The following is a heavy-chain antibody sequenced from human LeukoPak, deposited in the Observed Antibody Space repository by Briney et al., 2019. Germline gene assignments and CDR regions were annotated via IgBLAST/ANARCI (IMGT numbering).Heavy chain of an antibody. Sequence: SETLSLTCTVSGGSISSSSYYWGWIRQPPGKGLEWIGSIYYSGSTYYNPSLKSRVTISVDTSKNQFSLKLNSVTAADTAVYYCAAGLYYYDSSGYYYNHAFDIWGQGTMVTVSS. J-gene: IGHJ3*02. CDR2: IYYSGST. D-gene: IGHD3-22*01. V-gene: IGHV4-39*07. CDR1: GGSISSSSYY. CDR3: AAGLYYYDSSGYYYNHAFDI.